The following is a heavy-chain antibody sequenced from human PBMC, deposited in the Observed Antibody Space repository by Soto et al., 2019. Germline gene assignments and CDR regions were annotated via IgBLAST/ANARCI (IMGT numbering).Heavy chain of an antibody. J-gene: IGHJ4*02. CDR2: INAVNGNT. D-gene: IGHD6-19*01. CDR3: ARDGAVAGNINFDY. Sequence: QVQLVQSGAEVKKPGASVKISCKASGYTFTNYAIHWVRQAPGQRLEWMGWINAVNGNTKYSQKFQDRVTITRDASASTAYMEVSSLRSEDTAVYYCARDGAVAGNINFDYWGQGTLVTVSS. CDR1: GYTFTNYA. V-gene: IGHV1-3*01.